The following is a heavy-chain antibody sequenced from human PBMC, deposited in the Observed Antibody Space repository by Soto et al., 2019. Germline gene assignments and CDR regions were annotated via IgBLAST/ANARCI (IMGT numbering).Heavy chain of an antibody. CDR2: INHSGST. Sequence: SETLSLPCAVYGGSFSGYYWSWIRQPPGKGLEWIGEINHSGSTNYNPSLKSRVTISVDTSKNQFSLKLSSVTAADTAVYYCARASGVPRIWGSYRYPFDYWGQGTLVTVSS. J-gene: IGHJ4*02. CDR1: GGSFSGYY. CDR3: ARASGVPRIWGSYRYPFDY. D-gene: IGHD3-16*02. V-gene: IGHV4-34*01.